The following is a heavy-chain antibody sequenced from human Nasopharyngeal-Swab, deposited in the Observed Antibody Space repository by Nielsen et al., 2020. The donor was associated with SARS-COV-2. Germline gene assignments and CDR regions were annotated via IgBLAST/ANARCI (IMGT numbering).Heavy chain of an antibody. J-gene: IGHJ4*02. D-gene: IGHD6-19*01. V-gene: IGHV3-53*01. CDR2: VYGGGTT. CDR1: GFTVSSDY. Sequence: GESLNISCAASGFTVSSDYMNWVRQAPGKGLEWVSVVYGGGTTYYADSVKGRFTISRDNSKNTLYLQMNSLRAEDTAVYYCARGWLVQLLDYWGQGTLVTVSS. CDR3: ARGWLVQLLDY.